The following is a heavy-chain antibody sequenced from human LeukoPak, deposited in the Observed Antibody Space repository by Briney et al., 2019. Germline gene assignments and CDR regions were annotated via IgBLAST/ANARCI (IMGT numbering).Heavy chain of an antibody. CDR2: IYYSGST. Sequence: PSETLSLTCTVSGGSISSYYWSWIRQPPGKGLEWIGYIYYSGSTNYNPSLKSRVTISVDTSKNQFSLKLSSVTAADTAVYYCARGGYSYGRFDYWGQGTLVTVSS. CDR3: ARGGYSYGRFDY. D-gene: IGHD5-18*01. CDR1: GGSISSYY. J-gene: IGHJ4*02. V-gene: IGHV4-59*01.